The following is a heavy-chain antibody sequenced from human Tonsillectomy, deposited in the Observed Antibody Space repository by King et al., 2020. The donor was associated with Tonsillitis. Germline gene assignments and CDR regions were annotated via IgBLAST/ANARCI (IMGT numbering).Heavy chain of an antibody. CDR3: ARGVQQPVDY. V-gene: IGHV3-74*01. CDR1: GFTLSNYW. J-gene: IGHJ4*02. CDR2: INDYGTTT. D-gene: IGHD6-13*01. Sequence: VQLVESGRGLVQPGGSLRLSCVVSGFTLSNYWMHWVRQVPGKGLVWVSDINDYGTTTRYAASVRGRFTIPRDNSENNLYLQMNSLRAEDTAVYYCARGVQQPVDYWGQGTLVTVSS.